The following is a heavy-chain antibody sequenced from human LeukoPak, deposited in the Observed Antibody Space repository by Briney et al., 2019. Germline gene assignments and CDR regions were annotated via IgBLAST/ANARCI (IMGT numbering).Heavy chain of an antibody. V-gene: IGHV4-59*01. CDR1: GGSISSYY. Sequence: SETLPLTCTVSGGSISSYYWSWIRQPPGKGLEWIGYIYYSGSTNYNPSLKSRVTISVDTSKNQFSLKLSSVTAADTAVYYCARLVGVYDSSPFDYWGQGTLVTVSS. D-gene: IGHD3-22*01. J-gene: IGHJ4*02. CDR2: IYYSGST. CDR3: ARLVGVYDSSPFDY.